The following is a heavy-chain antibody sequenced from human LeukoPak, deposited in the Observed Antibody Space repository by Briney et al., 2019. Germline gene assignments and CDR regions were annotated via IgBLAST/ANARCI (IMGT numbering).Heavy chain of an antibody. CDR1: GFTFSSYW. V-gene: IGHV3-7*01. J-gene: IGHJ4*02. Sequence: GGSLRLSCAASGFTFSSYWMSWVRQAPGKGLEWVANIKQDGSEKYYVDSVKGRFTISRDNAKNSLYLQMNSLRAEDTAVYYCARYYYDSSGYPFDYWGQGTLVTVSS. CDR3: ARYYYDSSGYPFDY. CDR2: IKQDGSEK. D-gene: IGHD3-22*01.